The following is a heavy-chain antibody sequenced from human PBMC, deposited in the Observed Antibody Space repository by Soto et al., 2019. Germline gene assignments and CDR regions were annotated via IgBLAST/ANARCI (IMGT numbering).Heavy chain of an antibody. CDR1: GSSFSTYW. D-gene: IGHD2-21*02. J-gene: IGHJ3*02. V-gene: IGHV5-51*01. CDR3: ARRLVTATFDI. CDR2: MYPGDSNI. Sequence: QSLKISCKGSGSSFSTYWIGSVRQMPGKGLEWMGIMYPGDSNIKYSPSFQGQVTISADESTSTAYLQWSSLKASDTAIYYCARRLVTATFDIWGQGTMVTVSS.